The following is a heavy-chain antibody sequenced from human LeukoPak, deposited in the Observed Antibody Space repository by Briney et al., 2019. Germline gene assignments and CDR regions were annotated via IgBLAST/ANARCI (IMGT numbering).Heavy chain of an antibody. CDR1: GFTFSSYW. J-gene: IGHJ4*02. CDR2: ISWNSGSI. Sequence: PGGSLRLSCAASGFTFSSYWMHWVRQAPGKGLEWVSGISWNSGSIGYADSVKGRFTISRDNAKNSLHLQMNSLRAEDTALYYCAKEGDSSFIDYWGQGTLVTVSS. V-gene: IGHV3-9*01. D-gene: IGHD6-13*01. CDR3: AKEGDSSFIDY.